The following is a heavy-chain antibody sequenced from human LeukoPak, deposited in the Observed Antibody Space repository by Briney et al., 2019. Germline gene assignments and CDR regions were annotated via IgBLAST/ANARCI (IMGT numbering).Heavy chain of an antibody. CDR3: AKDRSEAYYDRAFDY. V-gene: IGHV3-30*18. D-gene: IGHD3-22*01. CDR2: ISYDGSNK. J-gene: IGHJ4*02. CDR1: GFTFSNYG. Sequence: PGGSLRLSCAGSGFTFSNYGLHWVRQAPGKGLEWVAFISYDGSNKDYIESVKGRFTISRDNSKNTLYLQMNSLRAEDTAVYSCAKDRSEAYYDRAFDYWGQGALVAVSS.